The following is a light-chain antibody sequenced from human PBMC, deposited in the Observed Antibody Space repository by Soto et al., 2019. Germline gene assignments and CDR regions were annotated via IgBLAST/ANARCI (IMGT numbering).Light chain of an antibody. CDR1: SSNIGSNT. Sequence: QSVLTQPPSASGTPGQRVTISCSGSSSNIGSNTVNWYQQLPGTAPKLLIYSNNQRPSGVPDRFSASKSGTSASLAISGLQSEDGADYYCAAWDDSLNCWVFGGGTQLTVL. V-gene: IGLV1-44*01. J-gene: IGLJ3*02. CDR2: SNN. CDR3: AAWDDSLNCWV.